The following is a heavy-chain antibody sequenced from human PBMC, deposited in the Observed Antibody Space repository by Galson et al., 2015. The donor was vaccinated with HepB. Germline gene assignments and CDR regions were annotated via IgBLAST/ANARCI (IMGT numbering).Heavy chain of an antibody. CDR2: IIPIFGTA. J-gene: IGHJ3*02. V-gene: IGHV1-69*13. CDR3: ARDGEYYYDSSGLDAFDI. Sequence: SVKVSCKASGGTFSSYAISWVRQAPGQGLEWMGGIIPIFGTANYAQKFQGRVTITADESTSTAYMELSSLRSEDTAVYYCARDGEYYYDSSGLDAFDIWGQGTMVTVSS. CDR1: GGTFSSYA. D-gene: IGHD3-22*01.